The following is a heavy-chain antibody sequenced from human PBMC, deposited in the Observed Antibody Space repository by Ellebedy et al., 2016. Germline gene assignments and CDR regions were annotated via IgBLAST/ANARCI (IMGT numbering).Heavy chain of an antibody. Sequence: GESLKISCAASGFTFSSYSMNWVRQAPGKGLEWVSYISSSSSTIYYADSVKGRFTISRDNAKNSLYLQMNSLRAEDTAVYYCAREEDYYDSSPDIWGQGTMVTVSS. CDR3: AREEDYYDSSPDI. CDR2: ISSSSSTI. D-gene: IGHD3-22*01. V-gene: IGHV3-48*01. J-gene: IGHJ3*02. CDR1: GFTFSSYS.